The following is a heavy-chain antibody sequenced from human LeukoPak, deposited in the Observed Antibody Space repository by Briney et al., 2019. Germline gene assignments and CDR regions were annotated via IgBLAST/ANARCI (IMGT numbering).Heavy chain of an antibody. V-gene: IGHV4-4*07. D-gene: IGHD2-2*01. CDR2: FYTSEGT. J-gene: IGHJ6*03. Sequence: PSETLSLTCTVSGGSISGYYWSWIRQPAGKGLEWIGRFYTSEGTNYNPSLRSRVTISVDTSKNQFSLKLSSVTAADTAVYYCARLKCLSSNVRPCRYYYYMDVWGKGTTVTVSS. CDR1: GGSISGYY. CDR3: ARLKCLSSNVRPCRYYYYMDV.